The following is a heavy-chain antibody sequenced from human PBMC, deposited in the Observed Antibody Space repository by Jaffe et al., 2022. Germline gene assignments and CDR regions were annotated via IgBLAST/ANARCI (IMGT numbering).Heavy chain of an antibody. Sequence: QVQLQESGPGLVKPSETLSLTCTVSGGSISSYYWSWIRQPPGKGLEWIGYIYYSGSTNYNPSLKSRVTISVDTSKNQFSLKLSSVTAADTAVYYCARSSSITMVRGSLGLFDYWGQGTLVTVSS. J-gene: IGHJ4*02. CDR1: GGSISSYY. CDR2: IYYSGST. V-gene: IGHV4-59*01. CDR3: ARSSSITMVRGSLGLFDY. D-gene: IGHD3-10*01.